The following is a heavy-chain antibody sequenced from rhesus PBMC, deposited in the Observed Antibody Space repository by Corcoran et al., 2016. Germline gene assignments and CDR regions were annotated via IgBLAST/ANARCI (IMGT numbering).Heavy chain of an antibody. Sequence: EVQLVETGGGLVQPGGSLKLSCAASGFTFSSYDMSWVSQAPGKGLEWVSAINSGGVSTYYGDSGKSRFTISRDNSKNTLSLQMNSLGAEDTAVYYCAKVGSLDVWGRGVLVTVSS. CDR1: GFTFSSYD. CDR2: INSGGVST. V-gene: IGHV3S5*01. CDR3: AKVGSLDV. J-gene: IGHJ5-2*02.